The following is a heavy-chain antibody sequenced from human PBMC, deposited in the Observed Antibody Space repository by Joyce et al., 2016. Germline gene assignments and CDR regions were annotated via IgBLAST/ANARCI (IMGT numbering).Heavy chain of an antibody. CDR1: GFTFSSDD. J-gene: IGHJ4*02. D-gene: IGHD2-15*01. CDR2: MSGSDDGT. Sequence: VQLLEAGGGWVQPGGSLRLSCAAYGFTFSSDDMSWVRPSPGKVLEWVSAMSGSDDGTYHADSVRGRFTISRDNSKNTLYLQMNRLTAEDTAIYYCAKGTLGSCSGTTCYPLDSWGQGTLVTVSS. V-gene: IGHV3-23*01. CDR3: AKGTLGSCSGTTCYPLDS.